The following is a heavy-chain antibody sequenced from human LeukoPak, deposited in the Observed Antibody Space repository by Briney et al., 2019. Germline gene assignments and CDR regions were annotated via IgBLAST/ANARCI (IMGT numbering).Heavy chain of an antibody. D-gene: IGHD5-18*01. J-gene: IGHJ4*02. CDR1: GFTFSSYG. CDR2: ISYDGSNK. V-gene: IGHV3-30*18. CDR3: AKDEVDTAMVADY. Sequence: GGSLRLSCAASGFTFSSYGMHWVRQAPGKGLEWVAVISYDGSNKYYADSVKGRFTISRDNSKNTLYLQMNSLRAEDTAVYYCAKDEVDTAMVADYWGQGTLVTVSS.